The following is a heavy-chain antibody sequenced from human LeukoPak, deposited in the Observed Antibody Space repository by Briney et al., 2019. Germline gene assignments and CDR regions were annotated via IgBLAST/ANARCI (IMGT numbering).Heavy chain of an antibody. CDR3: ARVNVVVVAATPGAFDI. CDR2: INPNSGGT. D-gene: IGHD2-15*01. Sequence: ASVKVSCRASGYTFTGYYMHWVRQAPGQGLEWMGWINPNSGGTNYAQKFQGRVTMTRDTSISTAYMELSRLRSDDTAVYYCARVNVVVVAATPGAFDIWGQGTMVTVSS. V-gene: IGHV1-2*02. J-gene: IGHJ3*02. CDR1: GYTFTGYY.